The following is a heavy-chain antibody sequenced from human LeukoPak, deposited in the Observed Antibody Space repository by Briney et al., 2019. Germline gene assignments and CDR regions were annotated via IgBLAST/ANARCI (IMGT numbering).Heavy chain of an antibody. D-gene: IGHD3-22*01. CDR1: GFTVSSNY. J-gene: IGHJ3*02. V-gene: IGHV3-53*01. CDR2: IYSGGST. CDR3: ARVYYDSSGDDAFDI. Sequence: GGSLRLSCAASGFTVSSNYMSWVRQAPGKGLEWVSVIYSGGSTYYADSVKGRFTISRHNSKNTLYLQMNSLRAEDTAVYYCARVYYDSSGDDAFDIWGQGTMVTVSS.